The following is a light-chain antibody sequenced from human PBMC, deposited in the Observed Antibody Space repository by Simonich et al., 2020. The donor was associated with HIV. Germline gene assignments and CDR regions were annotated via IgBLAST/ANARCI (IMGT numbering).Light chain of an antibody. V-gene: IGKV4-1*01. Sequence: DIVMTQSPDSLAVSLGERATINCKSSPSVLYSSNNKNYLAWYQQKPGQPPKLLIYWTSTRESGVPDRFSGSGSGTDFTLTISSRQAEDVAVYYCQQYYSTPAFGQGTKVEIK. CDR2: WTS. CDR3: QQYYSTPA. J-gene: IGKJ1*01. CDR1: PSVLYSSNNKNY.